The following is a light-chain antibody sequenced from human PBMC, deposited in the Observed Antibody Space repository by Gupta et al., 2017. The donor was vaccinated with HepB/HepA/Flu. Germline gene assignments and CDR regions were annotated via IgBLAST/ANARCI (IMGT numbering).Light chain of an antibody. Sequence: SYELTQPPSVSVSPGQTGSITCSGDKLGDKYACWYQQKPGQSPVLVIYQDSKRPSGIPERFSGSNSGNTATLTISGTQAMDEADYYCQAWDSSTAVYVFGTRTKVTVL. CDR1: KLGDKY. CDR3: QAWDSSTAVYV. CDR2: QDS. V-gene: IGLV3-1*01. J-gene: IGLJ1*01.